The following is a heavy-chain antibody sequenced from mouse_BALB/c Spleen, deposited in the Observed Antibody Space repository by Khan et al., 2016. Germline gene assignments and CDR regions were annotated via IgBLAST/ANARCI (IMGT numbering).Heavy chain of an antibody. CDR3: ARRYYGNYDAWFAY. CDR2: INTYTGEP. J-gene: IGHJ3*01. Sequence: QIQLVQSGPELKKPGETVKISCKASGYTFTNYGMNWVKQAPGKGLKWMGWINTYTGEPTYADDFKGRFAFSLETSASTAYLQINNLKNEDMATYFCARRYYGNYDAWFAYWGQGNLVTVSA. V-gene: IGHV9-1*02. D-gene: IGHD2-1*01. CDR1: GYTFTNYG.